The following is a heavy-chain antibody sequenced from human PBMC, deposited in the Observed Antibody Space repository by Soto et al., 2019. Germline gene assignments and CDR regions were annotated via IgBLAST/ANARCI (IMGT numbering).Heavy chain of an antibody. D-gene: IGHD7-27*01. CDR3: AKETQANLGTGGFDY. CDR1: GFTFDDYA. V-gene: IGHV3-9*01. Sequence: EVQLVESGGGLTQPGRSLRLSCAASGFTFDDYAMHWVRQAPGKGLEWVSSVSWNSGSIGYADSVKGRFTISRDNAKNSLYLQINSLRTEDTALYYCAKETQANLGTGGFDYWGQGTLVTVSS. CDR2: VSWNSGSI. J-gene: IGHJ4*02.